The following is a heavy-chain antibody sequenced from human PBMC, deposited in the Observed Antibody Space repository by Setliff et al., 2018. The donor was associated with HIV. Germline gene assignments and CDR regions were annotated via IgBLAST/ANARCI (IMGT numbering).Heavy chain of an antibody. V-gene: IGHV1-69*10. CDR3: ASYYYDSSGYSENEGDAFDI. CDR1: GGTFSSYA. J-gene: IGHJ3*02. D-gene: IGHD3-22*01. CDR2: IIPILGIA. Sequence: ASVKVSCKASGGTFSSYAISWVRQAPGQGLEWMGGIIPILGIANYAQMFQGRVTITADESTSTAYMELSSLRSEDTAVYYCASYYYDSSGYSENEGDAFDIWGQGTMVTVSS.